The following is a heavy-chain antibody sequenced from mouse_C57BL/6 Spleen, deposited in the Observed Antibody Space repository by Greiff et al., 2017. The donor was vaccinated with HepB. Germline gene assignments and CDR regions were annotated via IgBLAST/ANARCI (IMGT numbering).Heavy chain of an antibody. D-gene: IGHD2-4*01. V-gene: IGHV5-17*01. CDR1: GFTFSDYG. CDR3: ARIYYDYDGVFAY. Sequence: DVKLQESGGGLVKPGGSLKLSCAASGFTFSDYGMHWVRQAPEKGLEWVAYISSGSSTIYYADTVKGRFTISRDNAKNTLFLQMTSLRSEDTAMYYCARIYYDYDGVFAYWGQGTLVTVSA. J-gene: IGHJ3*01. CDR2: ISSGSSTI.